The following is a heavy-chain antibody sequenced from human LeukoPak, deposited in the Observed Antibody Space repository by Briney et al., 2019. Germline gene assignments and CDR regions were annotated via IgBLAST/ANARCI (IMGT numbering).Heavy chain of an antibody. J-gene: IGHJ2*01. CDR2: IYYSGST. Sequence: KPSETLSLTCTVSGGSISSSSYYWGWIRQPPGKGLEWIGSIYYSGSTYYNPSLKSRVTISVDTSKNQFSLKLSSVTAADTAVYYCARRIAAADFYWYFDLWGRGTLVTVSS. D-gene: IGHD6-13*01. V-gene: IGHV4-39*01. CDR3: ARRIAAADFYWYFDL. CDR1: GGSISSSSYY.